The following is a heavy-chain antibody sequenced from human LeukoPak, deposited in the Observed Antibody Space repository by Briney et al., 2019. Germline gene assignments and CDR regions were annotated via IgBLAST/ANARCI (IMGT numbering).Heavy chain of an antibody. CDR3: VKNRGAGSHFYYHMNV. V-gene: IGHV3-7*03. J-gene: IGHJ6*03. Sequence: GGSLRLSCAASGFTFSSYWMSWVRQAPGKGLEWVANIKQDGSEKYYVDSVKGRFTISRDNSKNMVYLQVNSLRADDTAVYYCVKNRGAGSHFYYHMNVWGKGTTVTVSS. D-gene: IGHD1-26*01. CDR1: GFTFSSYW. CDR2: IKQDGSEK.